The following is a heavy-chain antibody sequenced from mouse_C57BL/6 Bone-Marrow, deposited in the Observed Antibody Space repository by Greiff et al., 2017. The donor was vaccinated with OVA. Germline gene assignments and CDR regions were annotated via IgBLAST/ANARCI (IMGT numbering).Heavy chain of an antibody. CDR1: GFTFSSYA. Sequence: EVMLVESGGGLVKPGGSLKLSCAASGFTFSSYAMSWVRQTPEKRLEWVATLSDGGSYTYYPDNVKGRFTIARDNAKNNLYLQMSHLKSEDTAMYYCARDSGTLYYGNYVFDYGGQGTTLTVSS. V-gene: IGHV5-4*01. CDR3: ARDSGTLYYGNYVFDY. D-gene: IGHD2-1*01. CDR2: LSDGGSYT. J-gene: IGHJ2*01.